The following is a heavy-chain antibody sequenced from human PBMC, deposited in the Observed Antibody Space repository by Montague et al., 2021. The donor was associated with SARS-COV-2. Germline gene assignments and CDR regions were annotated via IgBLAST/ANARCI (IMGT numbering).Heavy chain of an antibody. CDR3: GRGITNGWAVGH. Sequence: SETLSLTCSVSGVSISSSGYYWGWVRQPPGKGLEWIGSAHYSGGSNYNPSLESRVTMSVGTSKSSFSLRLRSVTGADTAVYYCGRGITNGWAVGHWGQGILVTVSS. CDR1: GVSISSSGYY. V-gene: IGHV4-39*02. CDR2: AHYSGGS. D-gene: IGHD4-23*01. J-gene: IGHJ4*02.